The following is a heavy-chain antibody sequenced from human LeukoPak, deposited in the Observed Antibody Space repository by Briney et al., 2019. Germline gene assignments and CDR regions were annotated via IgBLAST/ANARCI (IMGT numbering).Heavy chain of an antibody. CDR1: GYTFTSYY. D-gene: IGHD6-6*01. Sequence: RASVKVSCKASGYTFTSYYMHWVRQAPGQGLEWMGIINPSGGSTSYAQKFQGRVTMTRDTSTSTVYMELSSLRSEDTAVYYCARESLRKGPIAARRVGIDYWGQGTLVTVSS. CDR2: INPSGGST. V-gene: IGHV1-46*01. J-gene: IGHJ4*02. CDR3: ARESLRKGPIAARRVGIDY.